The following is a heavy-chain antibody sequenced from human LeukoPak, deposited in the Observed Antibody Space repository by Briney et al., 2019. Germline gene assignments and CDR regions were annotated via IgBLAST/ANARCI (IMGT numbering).Heavy chain of an antibody. CDR1: GFTVSNTY. D-gene: IGHD2-15*01. V-gene: IGHV3-30*18. Sequence: GGSLRLSCAASGFTVSNTYMSWARQAPGKGLEWVAIVSHDGRSRYYADSVKGRFAISRDNSKNTLYLQMNSLRSDDTAVYFCAKAGYGGSSTTTYGDYWGQGTLVAVSS. CDR3: AKAGYGGSSTTTYGDY. J-gene: IGHJ4*02. CDR2: VSHDGRSR.